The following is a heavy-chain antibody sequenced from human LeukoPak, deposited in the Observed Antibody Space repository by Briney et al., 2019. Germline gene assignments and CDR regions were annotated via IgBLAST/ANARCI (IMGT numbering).Heavy chain of an antibody. CDR2: IRYDGINK. CDR1: GFTFSSYG. Sequence: GGSLRLSCAASGFTFSSYGMHWVRQAPGKGLEWVAFIRYDGINKYYADSVKGRFTISRDNSKNSLYLQMNSLRAEDAAVYYCAKSPGGGYSGYDLDYWGQGTLVTVSS. CDR3: AKSPGGGYSGYDLDY. V-gene: IGHV3-30*02. J-gene: IGHJ4*02. D-gene: IGHD5-12*01.